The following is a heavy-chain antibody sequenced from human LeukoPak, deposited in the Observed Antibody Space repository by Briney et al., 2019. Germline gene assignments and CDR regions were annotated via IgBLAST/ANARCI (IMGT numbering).Heavy chain of an antibody. Sequence: GGSLRLSCAASGFTFSSYGMHWVRQAPGKGLEWVAFIRYDGSNKYYADSVKGRFTISRDNSKNTLYLQMNSLRAEDTAVYYCAKDRRAGTTWGFDYWGQGTLVTVSS. D-gene: IGHD1-7*01. V-gene: IGHV3-30*02. J-gene: IGHJ4*02. CDR2: IRYDGSNK. CDR1: GFTFSSYG. CDR3: AKDRRAGTTWGFDY.